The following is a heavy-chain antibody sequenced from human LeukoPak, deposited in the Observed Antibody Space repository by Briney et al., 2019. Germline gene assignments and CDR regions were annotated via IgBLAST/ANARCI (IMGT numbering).Heavy chain of an antibody. CDR3: ARGFLYYYYMDV. CDR2: IYYSGST. Sequence: SETLSLTCSVSNGSIGSTNYYWAWIRQPPGKGLEWIGYIYYSGSTYYNPSLKSRVTISVDTSKNQFSLKLSSVTAADTAVYYCARGFLYYYYMDVWGKGTTVTVSS. V-gene: IGHV4-30-4*08. CDR1: NGSIGSTNYY. J-gene: IGHJ6*03. D-gene: IGHD3-3*01.